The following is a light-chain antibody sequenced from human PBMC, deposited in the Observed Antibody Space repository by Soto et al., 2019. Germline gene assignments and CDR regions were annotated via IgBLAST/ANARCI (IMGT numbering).Light chain of an antibody. CDR2: DAS. V-gene: IGKV3-11*01. CDR3: QQRSNWPRT. Sequence: EIVLTQSPATLSLSPGERATLSRRASQSVYNYLAWYQQKPGQAPRLLIYDASNRATGIPARFSGSGSGTDFTFTISSLEPEDFAVYYCQQRSNWPRTFGQGTKLEIK. CDR1: QSVYNY. J-gene: IGKJ2*01.